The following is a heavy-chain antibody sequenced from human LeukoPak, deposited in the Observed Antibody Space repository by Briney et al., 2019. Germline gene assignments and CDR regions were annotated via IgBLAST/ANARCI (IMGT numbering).Heavy chain of an antibody. V-gene: IGHV1-2*04. J-gene: IGHJ3*02. Sequence: ASVKVSCKASGYTFTSYDINWVRQAPGQGLEWMGWINPNSGGTNYAQKFQGWGTMTRDTSISTAYVELSRLRSDDTAVYYCARASRDYGDYGAFDIWGQGTMVTVSS. CDR1: GYTFTSYD. CDR2: INPNSGGT. D-gene: IGHD4-17*01. CDR3: ARASRDYGDYGAFDI.